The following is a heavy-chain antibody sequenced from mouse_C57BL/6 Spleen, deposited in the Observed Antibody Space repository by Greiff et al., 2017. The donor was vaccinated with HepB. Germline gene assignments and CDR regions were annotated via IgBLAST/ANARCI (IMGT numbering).Heavy chain of an antibody. D-gene: IGHD1-2*01. CDR2: IRSKSNNYAT. V-gene: IGHV10-1*01. CDR3: VRTAFAY. CDR1: GFSFNTYA. Sequence: DAGGGLVQPKGSLKLSCAASGFSFNTYAMNWVRQAPGKGLEWVARIRSKSNNYATYYADSVKDRFTISRDDSESMLYLQMNNLKTEDTAMYYCVRTAFAYWGQGTLVTVSA. J-gene: IGHJ3*01.